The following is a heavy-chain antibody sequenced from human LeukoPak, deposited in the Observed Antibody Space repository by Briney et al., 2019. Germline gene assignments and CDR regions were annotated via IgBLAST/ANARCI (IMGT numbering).Heavy chain of an antibody. D-gene: IGHD3-10*01. CDR2: MSAYNGNT. V-gene: IGHV1-18*01. J-gene: IGHJ4*02. CDR1: GYTFTSYG. CDR3: ARAPWSTVRGVISTPIDY. Sequence: ASVKVSCKASGYTFTSYGISWVRQAPGQGLEWMGWMSAYNGNTNYAQKLQGRVTMTTDTSTSTAYMELRSLRSDDTAVYYCARAPWSTVRGVISTPIDYWGQGTLVTVSS.